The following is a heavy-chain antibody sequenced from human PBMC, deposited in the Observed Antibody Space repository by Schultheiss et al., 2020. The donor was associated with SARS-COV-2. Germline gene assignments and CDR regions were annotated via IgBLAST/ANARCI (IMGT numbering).Heavy chain of an antibody. D-gene: IGHD1-1*01. CDR3: ARETNGYAFDY. J-gene: IGHJ4*02. CDR2: SDSRGSTI. CDR1: GFPFSTSE. V-gene: IGHV3-48*03. Sequence: GGSLRLSCAASGFPFSTSEMNWVRQAPGKGLEWLSYSDSRGSTIYYADSVKGRFTISRDNAKNSLYLQMHSLRADDTALYYCARETNGYAFDYWGQGTLVTVSS.